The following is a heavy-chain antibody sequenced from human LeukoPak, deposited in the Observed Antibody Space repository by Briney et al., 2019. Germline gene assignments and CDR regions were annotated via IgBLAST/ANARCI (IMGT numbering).Heavy chain of an antibody. Sequence: GGSLRLSCAASGFTFSSYWISWVRQAPGKGLEWVANIKQDGSEKYSVDSVKGRFTISRDNAKSSLYLQMNSLGVEDTAVYYCARLGYCSSTRCYTSPSASFASWGQGTLVTVSS. CDR2: IKQDGSEK. D-gene: IGHD2-2*02. V-gene: IGHV3-7*01. CDR3: ARLGYCSSTRCYTSPSASFAS. CDR1: GFTFSSYW. J-gene: IGHJ4*02.